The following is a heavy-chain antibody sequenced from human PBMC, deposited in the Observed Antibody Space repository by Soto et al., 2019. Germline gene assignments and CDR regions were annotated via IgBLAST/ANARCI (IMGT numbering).Heavy chain of an antibody. D-gene: IGHD6-19*01. CDR1: GDSISSYY. CDR2: IYTSGDA. Sequence: QVQVQESGPGLVKPSETLSLTCSVSGDSISSYYLSWIRQPAGRGLEWIGRIYTSGDANYNPSLKSRVTMSVDTSNIQFSLKLSSVTAADTAVYYCAREYTETVDGPPPFYFDYCGQGTLVTVSS. CDR3: AREYTETVDGPPPFYFDY. V-gene: IGHV4-4*07. J-gene: IGHJ4*02.